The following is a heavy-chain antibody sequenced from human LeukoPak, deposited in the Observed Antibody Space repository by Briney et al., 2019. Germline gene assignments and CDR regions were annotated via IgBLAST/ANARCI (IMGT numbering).Heavy chain of an antibody. D-gene: IGHD3-22*01. CDR1: GFSLSNARMG. CDR2: IFSNDEK. CDR3: ARIASYYDSSGYPGGVDY. J-gene: IGHJ4*02. Sequence: SGPTLVNPTETLTLTCTVSGFSLSNARMGVSWIRQPPGKALEWLAHIFSNDEKSYRTSLKSRLTISKDTSKSQVVLIMTNMGPVDTATYYCARIASYYDSSGYPGGVDYWGQGTLVTVSS. V-gene: IGHV2-26*01.